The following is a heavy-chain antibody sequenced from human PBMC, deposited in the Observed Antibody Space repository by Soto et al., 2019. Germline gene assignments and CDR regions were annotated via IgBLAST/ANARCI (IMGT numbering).Heavy chain of an antibody. D-gene: IGHD3-22*01. CDR2: INSDGTDS. J-gene: IGHJ4*02. CDR1: GFDFEDFA. V-gene: IGHV3-43D*04. Sequence: LRLSCAAAGFDFEDFAMHWVRQAPGKGLEWVSLINSDGTDSYYMDSVRGRFTISRDNGKNSLYLQMGRLRPEDTAFYFCAKALYYYDSSPLDHWGQGTLVTVSS. CDR3: AKALYYYDSSPLDH.